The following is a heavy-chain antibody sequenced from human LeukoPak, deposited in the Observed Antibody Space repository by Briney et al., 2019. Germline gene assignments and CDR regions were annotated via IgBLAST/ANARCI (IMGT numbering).Heavy chain of an antibody. D-gene: IGHD3-22*01. CDR3: AKDRGMIVVVIFAFDI. CDR2: ISGSGGST. V-gene: IGHV3-23*01. J-gene: IGHJ3*02. Sequence: GGSLRLSCAASGFTVSSNYMSWVRQAPGKGLEWVSAISGSGGSTYYADSVKGRFTISRDNSKNTLYLQMNSLRAEDTAVYYCAKDRGMIVVVIFAFDIWGQGTMVTVSS. CDR1: GFTVSSNY.